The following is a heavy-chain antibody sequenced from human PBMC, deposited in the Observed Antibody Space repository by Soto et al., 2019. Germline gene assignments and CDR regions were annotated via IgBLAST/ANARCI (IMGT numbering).Heavy chain of an antibody. CDR2: INSDGSST. V-gene: IGHV3-74*01. Sequence: AGGSLRLSCVASGFIFSNCWMHWVRQAPGMGLVWVSHINSDGSSTTYADSVKGRFTISRDNAMNTLYLQMNSLRAEDTAVYYCVRAIGHYGMDVWGRGTTVTVSS. J-gene: IGHJ6*02. CDR1: GFIFSNCW. D-gene: IGHD3-22*01. CDR3: VRAIGHYGMDV.